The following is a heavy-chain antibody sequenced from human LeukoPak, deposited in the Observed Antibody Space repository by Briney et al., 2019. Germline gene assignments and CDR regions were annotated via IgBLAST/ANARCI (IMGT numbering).Heavy chain of an antibody. J-gene: IGHJ4*02. CDR3: AKDLGKHSSSWYGGGFDY. V-gene: IGHV3-30*18. CDR1: GFTFSSYG. D-gene: IGHD6-13*01. CDR2: ISYDGSNK. Sequence: GRSLRLSCAASGFTFSSYGMHWVRQAPGKGLEWVAVISYDGSNKYYADSVKGRFTISRDNSKNTLYLQMNSLRAEDTAVYYCAKDLGKHSSSWYGGGFDYWGQGTLVTVSS.